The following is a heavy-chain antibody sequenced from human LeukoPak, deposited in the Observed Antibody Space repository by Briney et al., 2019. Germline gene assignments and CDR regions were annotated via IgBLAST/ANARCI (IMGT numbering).Heavy chain of an antibody. CDR1: GYTFTSYG. V-gene: IGHV1-18*01. Sequence: ASVKVSCKASGYTFTSYGTSWVRQAPGQGLEWMGWISAYNGNTNYAQKLQGRVTMTTDTSTSTAYMELRSLRSDDTAVYYCARAETYYYDSSGYEIVGGFDYWGQGALVAVSS. J-gene: IGHJ4*02. CDR2: ISAYNGNT. D-gene: IGHD3-22*01. CDR3: ARAETYYYDSSGYEIVGGFDY.